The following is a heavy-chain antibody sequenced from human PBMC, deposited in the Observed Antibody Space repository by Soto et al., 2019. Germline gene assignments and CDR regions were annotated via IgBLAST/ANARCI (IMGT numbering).Heavy chain of an antibody. J-gene: IGHJ4*02. V-gene: IGHV3-23*01. CDR1: GFTFSSYA. CDR3: AKSVYYYDSSGKK. Sequence: GGSLRLSCGASGFTFSSYAMSWVRQAPGKGLEWVSAISGSGGSTYYADSVKGRFTISRDNSKNTLYLQMNSLRAEDTAVYYCAKSVYYYDSSGKKWGQGTLVTVSS. CDR2: ISGSGGST. D-gene: IGHD3-22*01.